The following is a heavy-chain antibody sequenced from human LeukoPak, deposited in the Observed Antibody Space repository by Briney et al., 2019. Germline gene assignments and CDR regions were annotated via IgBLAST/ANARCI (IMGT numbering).Heavy chain of an antibody. V-gene: IGHV4-34*01. J-gene: IGHJ6*02. Sequence: PSETLSLTCTVSGGSISSYYWSWIRQPPGKGLEWIGEINHSGSTNYNPSLKSRVTISVDTSKNQFSLKLSSVTAADTAVYYCARGAATIFGVVIPPDVWGRGTTVTVSS. CDR1: GGSISSYY. D-gene: IGHD3-3*01. CDR3: ARGAATIFGVVIPPDV. CDR2: INHSGST.